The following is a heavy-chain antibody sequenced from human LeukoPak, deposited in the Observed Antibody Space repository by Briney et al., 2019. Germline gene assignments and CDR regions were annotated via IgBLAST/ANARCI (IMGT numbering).Heavy chain of an antibody. V-gene: IGHV3-23*01. Sequence: GGFLRLSCAASGFTFKNYALAWVRQAPGKGLEWVSSVSGNGGGTYYADSVKGHSTISRDNSKNTLYLQMNSLRAEDTAVYYCAKHLTSVTTNFEYWGQGTLVTISS. J-gene: IGHJ4*02. D-gene: IGHD4-17*01. CDR2: VSGNGGGT. CDR3: AKHLTSVTTNFEY. CDR1: GFTFKNYA.